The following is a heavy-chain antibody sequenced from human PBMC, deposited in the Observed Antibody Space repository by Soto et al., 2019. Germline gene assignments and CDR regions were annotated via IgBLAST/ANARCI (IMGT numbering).Heavy chain of an antibody. Sequence: GSLRLSCRVSGFTFNNSGMHWVRQAPGKGLEWMAVISYDGSDKYYADSVKGRVIISRDNSKNTLNLEMNSLRAEDTAIYYCVKDRVLVAYGNSCGMDVWCQGTTVTVSS. CDR3: VKDRVLVAYGNSCGMDV. V-gene: IGHV3-30*18. D-gene: IGHD4-17*01. J-gene: IGHJ6*02. CDR2: ISYDGSDK. CDR1: GFTFNNSG.